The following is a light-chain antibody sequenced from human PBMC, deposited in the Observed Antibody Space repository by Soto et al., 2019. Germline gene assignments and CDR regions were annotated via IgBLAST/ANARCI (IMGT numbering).Light chain of an antibody. CDR1: QGVGTW. Sequence: DIQMTQSPSSVSASAGDRVTITCRASQGVGTWLAWFQQKPGDAPRLLIYTASTLHSGVPSRFSGSGSGTDFTLTITSLQPEDFAAYYCQQGDSFPLTFGGGTKVEIK. V-gene: IGKV1-12*01. J-gene: IGKJ4*01. CDR2: TAS. CDR3: QQGDSFPLT.